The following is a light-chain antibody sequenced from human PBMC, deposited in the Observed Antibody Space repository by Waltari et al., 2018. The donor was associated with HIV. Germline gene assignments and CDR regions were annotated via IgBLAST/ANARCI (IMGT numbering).Light chain of an antibody. V-gene: IGLV3-21*02. CDR1: NIERKR. J-gene: IGLJ2*01. Sequence: SYVLAQPPSLSVAPGQTARISCGGNNIERKRLPWYRQKPGQAPVLVVYDDSDRPSGIPERFSGSNSGNTATLTISRVEAGDEADYYCQVWDSRSAHVVFGGGTKLTVL. CDR2: DDS. CDR3: QVWDSRSAHVV.